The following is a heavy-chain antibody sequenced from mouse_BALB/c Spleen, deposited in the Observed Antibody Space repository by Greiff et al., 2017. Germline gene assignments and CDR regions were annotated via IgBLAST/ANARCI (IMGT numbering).Heavy chain of an antibody. D-gene: IGHD3-3*01. V-gene: IGHV7-1*02. Sequence: DVKLVQSGPGLVQPGGSLRLSCATSGFTFTDFYMDWVRQPPGKRLEWIGASRNNASDYTTEYNASVKGRFIVSRDTSQSILYLQMNALRAEDTAIYYGARDLGGAMDYWGQGTSVTVSS. J-gene: IGHJ4*01. CDR1: GFTFTDFY. CDR2: SRNNASDYTT. CDR3: ARDLGGAMDY.